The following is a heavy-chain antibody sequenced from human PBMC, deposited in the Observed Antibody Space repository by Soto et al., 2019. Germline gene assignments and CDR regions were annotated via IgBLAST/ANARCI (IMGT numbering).Heavy chain of an antibody. V-gene: IGHV4-39*01. CDR2: IYYSGST. J-gene: IGHJ4*02. CDR3: ARPPEIGSSSGPHYFDY. CDR1: GGSISSSGYY. Sequence: PSETLSLTCTVSGGSISSSGYYWGWIRQPPGKGLEWIGSIYYSGSTYYNPSLKSRVTISVDTSKNQFSLKLSSVTAADTAVYYCARPPEIGSSSGPHYFDYWGQGTLVTVSS. D-gene: IGHD6-19*01.